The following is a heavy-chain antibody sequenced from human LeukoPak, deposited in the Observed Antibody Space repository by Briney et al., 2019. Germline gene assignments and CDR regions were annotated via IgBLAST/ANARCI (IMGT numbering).Heavy chain of an antibody. Sequence: ASETLSLTCTVSGDSFSSVSYYWSWIRQPAGKGLEWIGRIYATGSTNYNPSLKSRVTISVDTSKNQFSLKLSSVTAADTAVYYCAREGLLNWFDPWGQGTLVTVSS. V-gene: IGHV4-61*02. CDR1: GDSFSSVSYY. J-gene: IGHJ5*02. CDR3: AREGLLNWFDP. D-gene: IGHD1-26*01. CDR2: IYATGST.